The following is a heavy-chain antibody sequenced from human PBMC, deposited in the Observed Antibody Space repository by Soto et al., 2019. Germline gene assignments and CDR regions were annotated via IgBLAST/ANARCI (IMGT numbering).Heavy chain of an antibody. J-gene: IGHJ6*02. V-gene: IGHV1-2*04. CDR2: INPNSGGT. Sequence: SVKVSCKASGYTFTGYYMHWVRQAPGQGLEWMGWINPNSGGTNYAQKFQGWVTMTRDTSISTAYMELSRLRSDDTAVYYCAREKGRRYCTNGVCYGPSYYYGMDVWGQGTTVTVSS. D-gene: IGHD2-8*01. CDR3: AREKGRRYCTNGVCYGPSYYYGMDV. CDR1: GYTFTGYY.